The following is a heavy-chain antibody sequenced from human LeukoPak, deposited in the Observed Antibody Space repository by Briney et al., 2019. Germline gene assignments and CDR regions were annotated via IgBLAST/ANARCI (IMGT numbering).Heavy chain of an antibody. CDR1: GGSISSYY. D-gene: IGHD3-10*01. CDR3: AREDSGSYYNFYYFYMDV. Sequence: KPSETLSLTCTVSGGSISSYYWGWIRQPAGKGLEWIGRIYTSGSTNYNPSLKSRVTMSVDTSKDQFYLSLSSVTAADTAVYYCAREDSGSYYNFYYFYMDVWGKGTTVTISS. V-gene: IGHV4-4*07. CDR2: IYTSGST. J-gene: IGHJ6*03.